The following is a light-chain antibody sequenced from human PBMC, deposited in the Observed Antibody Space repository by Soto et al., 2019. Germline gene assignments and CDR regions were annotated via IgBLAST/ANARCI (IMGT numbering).Light chain of an antibody. CDR2: DVT. Sequence: QSALTQPASVSGSPGQSITISCTGTSSDVGGYNYVSWYQQRPGKAPKLMIYDVTNRPSGVSNRFSGSKSGNTASLTISGLQPEDEADYYCSSYTSSSAPVFGGGTKLTVL. V-gene: IGLV2-14*01. J-gene: IGLJ2*01. CDR1: SSDVGGYNY. CDR3: SSYTSSSAPV.